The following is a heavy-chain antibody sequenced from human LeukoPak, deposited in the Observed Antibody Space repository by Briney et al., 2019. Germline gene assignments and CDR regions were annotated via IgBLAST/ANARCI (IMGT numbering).Heavy chain of an antibody. D-gene: IGHD3-22*01. CDR2: IKQDGSEK. V-gene: IGHV3-7*01. Sequence: GGSLRLSCAASGFTFSSYEMNWVRQAPGKGLEWVANIKQDGSEKYYVDSVKGRFTISRDSAKNSLYLQINSLRVEDTAVYYCARDGTTSVVISAREFDYWGQGTLVTVSS. CDR1: GFTFSSYE. CDR3: ARDGTTSVVISAREFDY. J-gene: IGHJ4*02.